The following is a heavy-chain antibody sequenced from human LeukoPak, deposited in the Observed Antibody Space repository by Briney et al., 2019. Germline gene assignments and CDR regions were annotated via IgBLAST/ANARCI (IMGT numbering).Heavy chain of an antibody. CDR3: ARDAANWFGP. J-gene: IGHJ5*02. CDR1: GGTFSSYA. V-gene: IGHV1-69*04. CDR2: IIPILGIA. Sequence: SVKVSCEASGGTFSSYAISWVRQAPGQGLEWMGRIIPILGIANYAQKFQGRVTITADKSTSTAYMELSSLRSEDTAVYYCARDAANWFGPWGQGTLVTVSS. D-gene: IGHD6-25*01.